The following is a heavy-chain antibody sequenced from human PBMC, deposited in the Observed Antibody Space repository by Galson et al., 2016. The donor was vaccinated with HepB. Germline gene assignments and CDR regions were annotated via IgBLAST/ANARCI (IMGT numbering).Heavy chain of an antibody. Sequence: SLRLSCAASGFSFNGYSMNWVRQVPGKRLELVSQISGLGSYVYYTDSMKGRFTSSRDNAENTLYLQINDLLAADTAVSYCASSSIVGATGWIDYWGQGALVTVSS. V-gene: IGHV3-21*01. J-gene: IGHJ4*02. CDR2: ISGLGSYV. CDR1: GFSFNGYS. CDR3: ASSSIVGATGWIDY. D-gene: IGHD1-26*01.